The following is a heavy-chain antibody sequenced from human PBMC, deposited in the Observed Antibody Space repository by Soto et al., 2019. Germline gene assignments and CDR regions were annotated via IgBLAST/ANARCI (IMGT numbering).Heavy chain of an antibody. CDR1: GGTFSSYA. J-gene: IGHJ6*02. Sequence: QVQLVQSGAEVKKPGSSVKVSCKASGGTFSSYAISWVRQAPGQGLEWMGGIIPIPGTANYAQKFQGRVTITADESTSTAYMELSSLRSEDPAVYYCARSQGSSTSLEIDYCYYYGMDVWGQGTTVTVSS. V-gene: IGHV1-69*01. CDR2: IIPIPGTA. D-gene: IGHD2-2*01. CDR3: ARSQGSSTSLEIDYCYYYGMDV.